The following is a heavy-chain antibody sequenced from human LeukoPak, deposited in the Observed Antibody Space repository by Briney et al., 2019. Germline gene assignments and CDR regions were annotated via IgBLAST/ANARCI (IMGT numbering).Heavy chain of an antibody. J-gene: IGHJ6*04. CDR3: ARDYGDYEYNYYYGMDV. D-gene: IGHD4-17*01. Sequence: SETLSLTCTVSGGSISSGDYYWSGIRQPPGKGLGWIGYIYYSGSTYYNTSLKSRVTISVDTSKNQFSLKLSSVTAADTAVYYCARDYGDYEYNYYYGMDVWGKGTTVTVSS. CDR2: IYYSGST. CDR1: GGSISSGDYY. V-gene: IGHV4-30-4*01.